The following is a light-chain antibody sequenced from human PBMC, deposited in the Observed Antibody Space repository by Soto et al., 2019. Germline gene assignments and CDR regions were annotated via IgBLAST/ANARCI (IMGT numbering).Light chain of an antibody. V-gene: IGKV3-20*01. CDR3: QQYGSSPLT. CDR1: QSVSSSY. Sequence: IVLPEYPGTLSLSPGERATLSCRASQSVSSSYLAWYQQKPGQAPRLLIYGASSRATGIPDRFSGSGSGTDFTLTISRLEPEDFAVYYCQQYGSSPLTFGGGTKVDI. CDR2: GAS. J-gene: IGKJ4*01.